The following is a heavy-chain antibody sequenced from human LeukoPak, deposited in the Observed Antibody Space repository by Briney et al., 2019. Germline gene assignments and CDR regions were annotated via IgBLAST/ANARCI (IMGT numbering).Heavy chain of an antibody. Sequence: SETLSLTCAVHGYSLTNHYWIWIRQPPGKGLEWIAKVLHTGSTNCNPSFKSRVTISVDTSKNQFFLNLTSVTAADTAVYYCARGPAALHPWGQGLLVTVSS. CDR3: ARGPAALHP. V-gene: IGHV4-34*12. J-gene: IGHJ5*02. CDR1: GYSLTNHY. D-gene: IGHD6-25*01. CDR2: VLHTGST.